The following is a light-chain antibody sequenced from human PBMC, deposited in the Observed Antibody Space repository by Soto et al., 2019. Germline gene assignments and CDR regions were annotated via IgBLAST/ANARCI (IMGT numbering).Light chain of an antibody. CDR3: QQSVSPPFT. CDR1: QNIGFH. J-gene: IGKJ2*01. Sequence: DIKMTQSPSSMSASVGDRVTISCRASQNIGFHLNWYQQKPGEDPKLLIYAASNLQSGVPSRISCSGSGTDFTLTISRLQPEDFAAYYCQQSVSPPFTFGQGNKLDIK. V-gene: IGKV1-39*01. CDR2: AAS.